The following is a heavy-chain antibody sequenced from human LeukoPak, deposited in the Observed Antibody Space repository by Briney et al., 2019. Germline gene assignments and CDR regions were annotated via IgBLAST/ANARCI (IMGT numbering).Heavy chain of an antibody. CDR2: INHSGST. Sequence: SETLSLTCAVYGGSFSGYYWSWICQPPGKGLEWIGEINHSGSTNYNPSLKSRVTISVDTSKNQFSLKLSSVTAADTAVYYCARDRKREYRAYGMDVWGKGTTVTVSS. V-gene: IGHV4-34*01. CDR1: GGSFSGYY. CDR3: ARDRKREYRAYGMDV. J-gene: IGHJ6*04. D-gene: IGHD5-18*01.